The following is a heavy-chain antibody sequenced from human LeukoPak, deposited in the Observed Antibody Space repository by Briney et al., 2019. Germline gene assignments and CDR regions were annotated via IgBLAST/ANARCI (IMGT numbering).Heavy chain of an antibody. CDR2: IYYSGST. V-gene: IGHV4-39*01. CDR3: ARLEWQRTFDY. CDR1: GGSISSSSYY. D-gene: IGHD3-3*01. Sequence: SETLSRTCTVSGGSISSSSYYWGWIRQPPGKGLEWIGSIYYSGSTYYNPSLKSRVTISVDTSKNQFSLKLSSVTAADTAVYYCARLEWQRTFDYWGQGTLVTVSS. J-gene: IGHJ4*02.